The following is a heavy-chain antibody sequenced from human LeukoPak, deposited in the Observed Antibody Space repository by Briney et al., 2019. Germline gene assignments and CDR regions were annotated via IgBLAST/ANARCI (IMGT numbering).Heavy chain of an antibody. CDR3: ARAAYSSTWYSRYFDL. CDR1: GFTFSDYY. CDR2: ISSSGSTI. Sequence: PGGSLRLSCAASGFTFSDYYMSWIRQAPGKGLEWVSYISSSGSTIYHADSVKGRFTISRDNAKNSLYLQMNSLRAEDTAVYYCARAAYSSTWYSRYFDLWGRGTLVTVSS. J-gene: IGHJ2*01. V-gene: IGHV3-11*04. D-gene: IGHD6-13*01.